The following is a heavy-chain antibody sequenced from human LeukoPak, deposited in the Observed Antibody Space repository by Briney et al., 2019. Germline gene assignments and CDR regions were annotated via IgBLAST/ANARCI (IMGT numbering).Heavy chain of an antibody. Sequence: GSLRLSCAASGFTFSSYSMNWVRQAPGKGLEWIGYIYYSGSTNYNPSLKSRVTISVDTSKNQFSLQLSSVNAADTAVYYCARINNWNYVTDYWGQGTLVTVSS. V-gene: IGHV4-59*01. CDR3: ARINNWNYVTDY. CDR2: IYYSGST. D-gene: IGHD1-7*01. J-gene: IGHJ4*02. CDR1: GFTFSSYS.